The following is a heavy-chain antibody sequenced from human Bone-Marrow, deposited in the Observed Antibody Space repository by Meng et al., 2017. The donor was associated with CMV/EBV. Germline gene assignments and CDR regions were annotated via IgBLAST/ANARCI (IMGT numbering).Heavy chain of an antibody. CDR2: IRYDGSNK. D-gene: IGHD2-2*01. Sequence: GGSLRLSCPPSGFTFSSYGMHWVRQAAGKGLEWVAFIRYDGSNKYYADSVKGRFTISRDNSKNTLYLQMNSLSAEDTAVYYCAKGARWEVPAARDPFDYWGQGTLVTVSS. CDR1: GFTFSSYG. J-gene: IGHJ4*02. V-gene: IGHV3-30*02. CDR3: AKGARWEVPAARDPFDY.